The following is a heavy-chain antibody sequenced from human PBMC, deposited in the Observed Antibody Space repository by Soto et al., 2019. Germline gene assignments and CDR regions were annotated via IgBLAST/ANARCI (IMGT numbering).Heavy chain of an antibody. Sequence: EVQLLESGGGLVQPGGSLRLSCAASGFTFSSYAMRWVGHAPGKGLEWVSAISGSGGSTYYADSVNGRFTISRDNSKNTLYLQMNSPRAEETAVYYYARRGSGSYYDYWGQGTLVTVSS. V-gene: IGHV3-23*01. CDR1: GFTFSSYA. J-gene: IGHJ4*02. D-gene: IGHD1-26*01. CDR2: ISGSGGST. CDR3: ARRGSGSYYDY.